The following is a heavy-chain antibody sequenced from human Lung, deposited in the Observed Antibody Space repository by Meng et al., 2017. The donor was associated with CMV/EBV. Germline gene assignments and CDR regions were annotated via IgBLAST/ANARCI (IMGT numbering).Heavy chain of an antibody. J-gene: IGHJ4*02. V-gene: IGHV4-34*01. CDR3: ARGTFPLIVVVPAAKGAFDY. CDR2: INHSGST. CDR1: CGSFSGYY. D-gene: IGHD2-2*01. Sequence: SXTXSLXXXXYCGSFSGYYWSWIRQPPGKGLEWIGEINHSGSTNYNPSLKSRVTISVDTSKNQFSLKLSSVTAADTAVYYCARGTFPLIVVVPAAKGAFDYWXPGKLV.